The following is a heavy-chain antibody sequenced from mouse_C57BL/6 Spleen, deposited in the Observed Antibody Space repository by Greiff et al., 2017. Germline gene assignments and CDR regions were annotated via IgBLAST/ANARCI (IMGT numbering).Heavy chain of an antibody. V-gene: IGHV5-4*01. CDR1: GFTFSSYA. J-gene: IGHJ1*03. D-gene: IGHD1-1*01. CDR2: ISDGGSYT. Sequence: EVHLVESGGGLVKPGGSLKLSCAASGFTFSSYAMSWVRQTPEKRLEWVATISDGGSYTYYPDNVKGRFTISRDNAKNNLYLQMSHLKSEDTAMYYCARDPFTTVVERGYFDVWGTGTTVTVSS. CDR3: ARDPFTTVVERGYFDV.